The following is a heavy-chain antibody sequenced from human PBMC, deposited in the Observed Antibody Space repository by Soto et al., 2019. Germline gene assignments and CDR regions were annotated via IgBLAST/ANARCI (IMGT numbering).Heavy chain of an antibody. J-gene: IGHJ4*02. CDR3: ARDFNNAAGLLSSGD. CDR1: GFTFSNYW. Sequence: EVQLVESGGGLVQPGGSLRLSCAASGFTFSNYWMHWVRQAPGKGLVWVSRIKSDGSSITYADSVRGRFTLSRDNAKNTLNLQMNSLRAEDPAVYYCARDFNNAAGLLSSGDGGRGTLVTVSS. V-gene: IGHV3-74*01. CDR2: IKSDGSSI. D-gene: IGHD3-10*01.